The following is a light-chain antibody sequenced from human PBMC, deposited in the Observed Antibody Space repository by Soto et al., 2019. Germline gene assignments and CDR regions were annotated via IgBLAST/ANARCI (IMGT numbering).Light chain of an antibody. V-gene: IGLV2-11*01. CDR3: CSYAGSYTHV. CDR2: DVS. Sequence: QSALTQPRSVSGSPGQSVTISCTGTSIDVGGYNYVSWYQQHPGKAPKLILYDVSKRPSGVPDRFSGSKSGNTASLTISGLQAEDEADYYCCSYAGSYTHVFGTGTKLTVL. CDR1: SIDVGGYNY. J-gene: IGLJ1*01.